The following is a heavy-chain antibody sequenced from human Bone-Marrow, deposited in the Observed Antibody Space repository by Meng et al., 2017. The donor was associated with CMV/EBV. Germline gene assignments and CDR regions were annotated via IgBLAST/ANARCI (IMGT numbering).Heavy chain of an antibody. Sequence: GGSLRLSCAASGFTFSSYSMNWVRQAPGKGLEWVSYLSSSGSTIYYADSVKGRFTISRDNAKNSLYLQMNSLRAEDTAVYYCARVPVDFWSGYIPAYYFDYWGQGTLVTVSS. D-gene: IGHD3-3*01. CDR3: ARVPVDFWSGYIPAYYFDY. J-gene: IGHJ4*02. CDR1: GFTFSSYS. CDR2: LSSSGSTI. V-gene: IGHV3-48*04.